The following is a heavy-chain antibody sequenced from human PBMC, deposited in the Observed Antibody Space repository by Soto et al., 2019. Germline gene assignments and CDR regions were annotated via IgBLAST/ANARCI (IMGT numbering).Heavy chain of an antibody. Sequence: GASVKVSCKASGYTFTSHDINWVRQATGQGLEWMGWLNPHNGKTGYAQRVQGRVTMTWNATTGTVYLELSSLRSEDTAMYYCARVSSIAARRSFDSWGQGTLVTVSS. CDR2: LNPHNGKT. D-gene: IGHD6-6*01. J-gene: IGHJ4*02. CDR3: ARVSSIAARRSFDS. V-gene: IGHV1-8*01. CDR1: GYTFTSHD.